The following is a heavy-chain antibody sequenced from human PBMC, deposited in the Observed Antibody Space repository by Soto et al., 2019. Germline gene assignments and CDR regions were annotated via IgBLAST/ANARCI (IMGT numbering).Heavy chain of an antibody. CDR3: ARHYADFGYFDF. V-gene: IGHV3-21*06. CDR2: ITSGSSYI. J-gene: IGHJ4*02. Sequence: EVQLVESGGGLVKPGGSLRLSCTASGFTFRDFNMDWVRQAPGKGLEWVASITSGSSYIHYADSVMRRFAISRDNTKNSLYLQMDSLKGEDTAVYYCARHYADFGYFDFWGQGVLVTVS. CDR1: GFTFRDFN. D-gene: IGHD3-16*01.